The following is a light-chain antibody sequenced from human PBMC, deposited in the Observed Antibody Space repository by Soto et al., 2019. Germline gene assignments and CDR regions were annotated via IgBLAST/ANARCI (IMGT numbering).Light chain of an antibody. CDR2: GAS. CDR3: QQYNKWPLT. CDR1: QSVSSN. Sequence: EIVMTQSPASLSVSPGERATLSCRASQSVSSNLAWYQQKPGQAPRLLINGASTRATGIPARFSGSGSGTEFTLTISSLQSEDFAVYYCQQYNKWPLTFGGGTKVDIK. J-gene: IGKJ4*01. V-gene: IGKV3-15*01.